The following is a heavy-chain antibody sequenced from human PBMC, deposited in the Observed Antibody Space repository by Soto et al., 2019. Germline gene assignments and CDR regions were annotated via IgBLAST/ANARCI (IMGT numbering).Heavy chain of an antibody. V-gene: IGHV1-69*02. CDR3: ARFRDYGDYEGSY. Sequence: SVKVSCKASGGTFSSYTISWVRQAPGQGLEWMGRIIPILGIANYAQKFQGRVTITADKSTSTAYMELSSLRSEDTAVYYCARFRDYGDYEGSYWGQGTLVTVSS. D-gene: IGHD4-17*01. J-gene: IGHJ4*02. CDR1: GGTFSSYT. CDR2: IIPILGIA.